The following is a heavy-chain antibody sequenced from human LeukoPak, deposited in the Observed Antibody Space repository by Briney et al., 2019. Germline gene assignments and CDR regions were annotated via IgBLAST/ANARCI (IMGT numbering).Heavy chain of an antibody. CDR2: ISGSGGNT. J-gene: IGHJ4*02. D-gene: IGHD2-8*02. CDR3: AKVMDSLGYCTGGVCYRAIDF. CDR1: GFTFSSYA. V-gene: IGHV3-23*01. Sequence: GGSLRLSCAASGFTFSSYAMSWVRQAPGKGLEWVSAISGSGGNTYYADSVKGRFTIARDNSKNTLYLQMNSLRAEDTDVYYCAKVMDSLGYCTGGVCYRAIDFWGQGTLVTVSS.